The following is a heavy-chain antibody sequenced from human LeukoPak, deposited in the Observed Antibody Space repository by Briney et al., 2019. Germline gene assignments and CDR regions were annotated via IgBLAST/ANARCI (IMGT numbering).Heavy chain of an antibody. CDR1: GYTFTSYD. CDR3: AVGEYSYGFPFDY. D-gene: IGHD5-18*01. Sequence: ASVKVSCKAPGYTFTSYDINWVRQATGQGLEWMGWMNPNSGNTGYAQKFQGRVTMTRNTSISTAYMELSSLRSEDTAVYYCAVGEYSYGFPFDYWGQGTLVTVSS. V-gene: IGHV1-8*01. J-gene: IGHJ4*02. CDR2: MNPNSGNT.